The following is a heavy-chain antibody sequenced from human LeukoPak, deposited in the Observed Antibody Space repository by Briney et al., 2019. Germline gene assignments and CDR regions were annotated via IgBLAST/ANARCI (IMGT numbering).Heavy chain of an antibody. CDR1: GYTFTSYY. J-gene: IGHJ4*02. Sequence: ASVKVSCKASGYTFTSYYMHWVRQAPGQGLEWMGIINPSGGSTSCAQKFQGRVTMTRDTSTSTVYMELSSLRSEDTAVYYCARGYDSSGYYSTPGRYFDYWGQGTLVTVSS. CDR3: ARGYDSSGYYSTPGRYFDY. CDR2: INPSGGST. D-gene: IGHD3-22*01. V-gene: IGHV1-46*01.